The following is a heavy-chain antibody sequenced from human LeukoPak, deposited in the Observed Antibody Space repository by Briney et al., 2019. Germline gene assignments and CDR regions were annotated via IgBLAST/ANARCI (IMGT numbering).Heavy chain of an antibody. CDR2: ISGSGGST. D-gene: IGHD3-10*01. CDR1: GFTFSSYA. V-gene: IGHV3-23*01. J-gene: IGHJ5*02. CDR3: ARPSGASTGQSPSFDP. Sequence: GGSLRLSCAASGFTFSSYAMSWVRQAPGKGLEWVSAISGSGGSTYYADSVKGRFTIFRDNSKNTLYLQMNNLKTEDTAVYYCARPSGASTGQSPSFDPWGQGALVTVSS.